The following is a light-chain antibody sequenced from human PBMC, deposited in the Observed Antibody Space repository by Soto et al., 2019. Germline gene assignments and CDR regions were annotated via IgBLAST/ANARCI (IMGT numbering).Light chain of an antibody. J-gene: IGKJ1*01. V-gene: IGKV3-20*01. CDR2: GAS. Sequence: VMTQSPATLSVSPGERATLSCRAGQSVSSSYLAWYQQKPGQAPRLLIYGASSRATGIPDRFSGSGSGTDFTLTISRLEPEDFAVYYCQQYGSSPWTFGQGTKVDIK. CDR3: QQYGSSPWT. CDR1: QSVSSSY.